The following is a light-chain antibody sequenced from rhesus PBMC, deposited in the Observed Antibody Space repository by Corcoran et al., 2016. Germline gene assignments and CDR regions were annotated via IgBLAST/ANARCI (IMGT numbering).Light chain of an antibody. J-gene: IGKJ1*01. CDR2: RAS. V-gene: IGKV1-69*01. CDR1: QGVSTL. CDR3: QPHDKSPPT. Sequence: DIQMTQSPSSLSASVGDRVTITCRASQGVSTLLAWYQQKPGTAPKLLIYRASNLETGVPSRFIGRGSGTDFTLTISSLQPEDFATYYCQPHDKSPPTFGQGTKVEIK.